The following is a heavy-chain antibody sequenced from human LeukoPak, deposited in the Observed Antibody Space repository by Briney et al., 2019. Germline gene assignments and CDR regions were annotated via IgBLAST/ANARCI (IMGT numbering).Heavy chain of an antibody. J-gene: IGHJ4*02. CDR1: GYSFTDYY. Sequence: ASVKVSCKASGYSFTDYYIHWVRQAPGQGLEWMGWINPKSGATNYAQKFQGRVTMTKDTSISTAYMELSRLRSDDTAVYYCASLSGYCSSTSCPDYWGQGTLVTVSS. V-gene: IGHV1-2*02. CDR2: INPKSGAT. D-gene: IGHD2-2*01. CDR3: ASLSGYCSSTSCPDY.